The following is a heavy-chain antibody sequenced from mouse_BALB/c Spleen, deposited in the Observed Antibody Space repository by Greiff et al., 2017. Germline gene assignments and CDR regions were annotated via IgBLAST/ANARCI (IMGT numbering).Heavy chain of an antibody. CDR3: SRRGYGSSYGYFDV. J-gene: IGHJ1*01. Sequence: VQLVESGAELVKPGASVKMSCKASGYTFTSYWINWVKQRPGQGLEWIGDIYPGRGITNYNEKFKSKATLTLDTSSSTAYMQLSSLTSEDSAVYYCSRRGYGSSYGYFDVWGAGTTVTVSS. V-gene: IGHV1-55*01. CDR2: IYPGRGIT. D-gene: IGHD1-1*01. CDR1: GYTFTSYW.